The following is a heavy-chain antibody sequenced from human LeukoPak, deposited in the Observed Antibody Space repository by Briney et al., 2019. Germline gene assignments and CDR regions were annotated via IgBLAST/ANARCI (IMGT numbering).Heavy chain of an antibody. Sequence: GGSLRPSCAASGFTFSSYAINWVRQAPGKGLEWLSFISSGSSTIYYADSVKGRFTISRDNAENSLYLQMNSLGHEDTALYYCVRDRDGGALDHWGQGTPVTVSS. V-gene: IGHV3-48*02. CDR3: VRDRDGGALDH. CDR2: ISSGSSTI. D-gene: IGHD2-15*01. CDR1: GFTFSSYA. J-gene: IGHJ4*02.